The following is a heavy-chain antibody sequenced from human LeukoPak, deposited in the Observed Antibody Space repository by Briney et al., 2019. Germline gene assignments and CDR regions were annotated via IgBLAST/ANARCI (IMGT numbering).Heavy chain of an antibody. V-gene: IGHV1-2*06. Sequence: ASVKVSCKASGYTFTGYYMHWVRQAPGQGLGWMGRINPNSGDTNYAQNFQGRVTMTRDTSISTAYMELSRLRSDDTAVYYCARDYCGSTSCLFDYWGQGTLVTVSS. J-gene: IGHJ4*02. CDR1: GYTFTGYY. D-gene: IGHD2-2*01. CDR3: ARDYCGSTSCLFDY. CDR2: INPNSGDT.